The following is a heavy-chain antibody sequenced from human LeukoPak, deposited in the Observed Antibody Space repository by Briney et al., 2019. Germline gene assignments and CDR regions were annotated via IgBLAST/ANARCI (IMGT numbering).Heavy chain of an antibody. V-gene: IGHV3-74*01. J-gene: IGHJ4*02. CDR2: INTDGDYR. CDR3: ARDEKIVGASGQDY. Sequence: GGSLRLSFAASGLTFGSYWMHWVRQAPGKGLVWVPRINTDGDYRIYADSVKGRFTISRDNAKNTLFLQMNSLRSEDAAVYYCARDEKIVGASGQDYWGQGTLVTVSS. D-gene: IGHD1-26*01. CDR1: GLTFGSYW.